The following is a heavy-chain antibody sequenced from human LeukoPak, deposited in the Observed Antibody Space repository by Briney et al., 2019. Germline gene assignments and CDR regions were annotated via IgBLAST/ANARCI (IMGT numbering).Heavy chain of an antibody. Sequence: ASVKVSCKASGYTFTSYDINWVRQATGQGLEWMGWMNPNSGKTGYAQKFQGRVTMTRDTSTTTAYMELRSLSSDDTAVYFCARETASGYLGFDFWGQGTLITVSS. CDR2: MNPNSGKT. CDR1: GYTFTSYD. CDR3: ARETASGYLGFDF. D-gene: IGHD3-3*01. J-gene: IGHJ4*02. V-gene: IGHV1-8*01.